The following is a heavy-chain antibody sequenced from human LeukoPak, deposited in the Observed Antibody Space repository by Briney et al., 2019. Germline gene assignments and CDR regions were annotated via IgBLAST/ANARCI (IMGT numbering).Heavy chain of an antibody. Sequence: SETLSLTCTVSGGSISSSSYYWGWIRQPPGKGLEWIGSIYYSGSTYYNPSLKSRVTISVDTSKNQFSLKLSSVTAADTALYYCATNYYGSGSYYTPFDYWGQGTLVTVSS. CDR1: GGSISSSSYY. V-gene: IGHV4-39*07. CDR3: ATNYYGSGSYYTPFDY. D-gene: IGHD3-10*01. CDR2: IYYSGST. J-gene: IGHJ4*02.